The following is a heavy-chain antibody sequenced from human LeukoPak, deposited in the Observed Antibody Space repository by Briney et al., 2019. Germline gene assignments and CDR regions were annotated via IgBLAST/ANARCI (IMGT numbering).Heavy chain of an antibody. CDR2: IYTSGST. V-gene: IGHV4-61*02. J-gene: IGHJ6*02. CDR3: ARDTAAATYYYYGMDV. Sequence: SQTLSLTCTVSGGSISSGSYYWSWIRQPAGKGLEWIGRIYTSGSTNYNPSLKSRVTISVDTSKNQFSLKLSSVTAADTAVCYCARDTAAATYYYYGMDVWGQGTTVTVSS. CDR1: GGSISSGSYY. D-gene: IGHD6-13*01.